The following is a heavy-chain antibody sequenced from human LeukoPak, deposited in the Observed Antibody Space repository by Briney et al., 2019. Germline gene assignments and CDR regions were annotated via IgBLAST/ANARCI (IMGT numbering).Heavy chain of an antibody. V-gene: IGHV3-7*01. Sequence: GGSLRLSCAASGFIFSNYWMSWVRQAPGKGLEWVANVKEDGSEKHYVDSAKGRFTISRDNAKNSLYLQMNSLRAEDTAVYYCARPGQRDAFDIWGQGTMVTVSS. CDR1: GFIFSNYW. CDR2: VKEDGSEK. CDR3: ARPGQRDAFDI. D-gene: IGHD1-1*01. J-gene: IGHJ3*02.